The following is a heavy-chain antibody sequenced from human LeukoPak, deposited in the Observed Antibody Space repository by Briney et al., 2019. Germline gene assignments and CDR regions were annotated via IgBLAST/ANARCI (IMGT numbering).Heavy chain of an antibody. J-gene: IGHJ4*02. CDR1: GFTFSSYW. CDR2: IKQVGSEK. CDR3: ASGYSSSWPLDY. V-gene: IGHV3-7*03. Sequence: GGSLRLSCAASGFTFSSYWMSWVRQAPGKGLEWVANIKQVGSEKYYVDSVKGRFTISRDNAKNSLYLQMNSLRAEDTAVYYCASGYSSSWPLDYWGQGTLVTVSS. D-gene: IGHD6-13*01.